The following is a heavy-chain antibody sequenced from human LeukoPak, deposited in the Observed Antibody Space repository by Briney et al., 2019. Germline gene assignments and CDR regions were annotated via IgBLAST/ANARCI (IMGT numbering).Heavy chain of an antibody. D-gene: IGHD3-22*01. CDR2: IYHSGNT. CDR3: ARRGLGYYDSSGSYRHNWFDP. J-gene: IGHJ5*02. V-gene: IGHV4-59*02. CDR1: GGSVSSFY. Sequence: SETLSLTCTVSGGSVSSFYWSWIRQSPGKGLEWIGYIYHSGNTNYNPSLRSRVTISMDTSKNQFSLKLSSVTAADTAVYYCARRGLGYYDSSGSYRHNWFDPWGQGTLVTVSS.